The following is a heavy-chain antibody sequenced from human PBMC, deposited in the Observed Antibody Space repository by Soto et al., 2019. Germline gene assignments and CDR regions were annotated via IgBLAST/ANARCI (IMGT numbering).Heavy chain of an antibody. V-gene: IGHV3-30-3*01. J-gene: IGHJ6*02. CDR3: ARAGYSSSWKGPGTTYYYYGMDV. Sequence: QVPLVESGGGVVQPGRSLRLSCAASGFTFSSYAMHWVRQAPGKGLEWVAVISYDGSNKYYADSVKGRFTISRDNSKNTLYLQMNSLRAEDTAVYYCARAGYSSSWKGPGTTYYYYGMDVWGQGTTVTVSS. D-gene: IGHD6-13*01. CDR1: GFTFSSYA. CDR2: ISYDGSNK.